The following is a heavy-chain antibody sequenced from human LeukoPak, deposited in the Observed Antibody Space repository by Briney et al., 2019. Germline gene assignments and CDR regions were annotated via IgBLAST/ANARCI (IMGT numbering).Heavy chain of an antibody. V-gene: IGHV3-74*01. CDR2: IASDGSST. D-gene: IGHD4-23*01. Sequence: GGSLRLSCAASGFTLSSYWMNWVRQAPGKGLVWVSRIASDGSSTTYADSVKGRFSISRDNAKSTLYLQMNSLRVEDTAVYYCARGRPHGNDYWGQGTLVTVSS. CDR3: ARGRPHGNDY. J-gene: IGHJ4*02. CDR1: GFTLSSYW.